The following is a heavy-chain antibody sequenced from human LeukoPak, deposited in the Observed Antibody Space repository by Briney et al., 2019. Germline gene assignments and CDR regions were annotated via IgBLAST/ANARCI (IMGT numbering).Heavy chain of an antibody. CDR1: GGTFSSYA. CDR2: IIPIFGTA. V-gene: IGHV1-69*13. D-gene: IGHD6-13*01. CDR3: ARGEAAGTWRGYYYYYMDV. Sequence: SVKVSCKASGGTFSSYAISWVRQAPGQGLEWMGGIIPIFGTANYAQKFQGRVTITAHESTSTAYMELSSLRSEDTAVYYCARGEAAGTWRGYYYYYMDVWGKGTTVTVSS. J-gene: IGHJ6*03.